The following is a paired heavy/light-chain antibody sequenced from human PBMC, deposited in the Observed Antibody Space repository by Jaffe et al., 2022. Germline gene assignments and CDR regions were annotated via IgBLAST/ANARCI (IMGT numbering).Light chain of an antibody. CDR2: EDN. Sequence: NFMLTQPHSVSESPGKTVTISCTRSSGSIASNYVQWYQQRPGSSPTTVIYEDNQRPSGVPDRFSGSIDSSSNSASLTISGLKTEDEADYYCQSYDSSNPGVFGGGTKLTVL. V-gene: IGLV6-57*01. CDR1: SGSIASNY. J-gene: IGLJ3*02. CDR3: QSYDSSNPGV.
Heavy chain of an antibody. CDR3: ATGVPQPPRDYDFWSGLYYFDY. CDR2: ISSSSSTI. J-gene: IGHJ4*02. V-gene: IGHV3-48*01. Sequence: EVQLVESGGGLVQPGGSLRLSCAASGFTFSSYSMNWVRQAPGKGLEWVSYISSSSSTIYYADSVKGRFTISRDNAKNSLYLQMNSLRAEDTAVYYCATGVPQPPRDYDFWSGLYYFDYWGQGTLVTVSS. D-gene: IGHD3-3*01. CDR1: GFTFSSYS.